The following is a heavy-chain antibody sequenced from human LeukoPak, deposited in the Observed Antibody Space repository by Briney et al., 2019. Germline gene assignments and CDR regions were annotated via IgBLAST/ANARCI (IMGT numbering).Heavy chain of an antibody. D-gene: IGHD3-16*01. J-gene: IGHJ6*02. CDR1: GYTFTGYY. V-gene: IGHV1-2*02. Sequence: ASVKVSCKASGYTFTGYYIHWVRQAPGQGLEWMGWINPNSGGINYAQKFQGRVTMTRDTSISTAYMELSRQRSDDTAVYYCARDISPTLRLGGDYYYYGMDVWGQGTTVAAS. CDR3: ARDISPTLRLGGDYYYYGMDV. CDR2: INPNSGGI.